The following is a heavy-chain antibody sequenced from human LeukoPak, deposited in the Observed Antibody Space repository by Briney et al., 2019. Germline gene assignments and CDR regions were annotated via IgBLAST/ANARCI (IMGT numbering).Heavy chain of an antibody. CDR1: GFTFSSYA. J-gene: IGHJ4*02. V-gene: IGHV3-23*01. CDR3: AKVHLPFYGLVY. D-gene: IGHD4-17*01. CDR2: ISGSGGST. Sequence: GGSLRLSCAASGFTFSSYAMSWVRQAPGEGMEWVSAISGSGGSTYYADSVKGRFTISRDNSKNTLYLQMNSLRAEDTAVYYCAKVHLPFYGLVYWGQGTLVTVSS.